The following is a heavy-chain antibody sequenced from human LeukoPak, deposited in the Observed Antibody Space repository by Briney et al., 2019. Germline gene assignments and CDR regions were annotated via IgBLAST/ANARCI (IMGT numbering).Heavy chain of an antibody. Sequence: GRSLRLSCAASGFTFSSYAMHWVRQAPGKGLEWVAVIWYDGSNKYYADSVKGRFTISRDSSKNTLYLQMNSLRAEDTAVYYCARDGTTVTSFDYWGQGTLVTVSS. CDR3: ARDGTTVTSFDY. V-gene: IGHV3-33*08. CDR2: IWYDGSNK. J-gene: IGHJ4*02. CDR1: GFTFSSYA. D-gene: IGHD4-17*01.